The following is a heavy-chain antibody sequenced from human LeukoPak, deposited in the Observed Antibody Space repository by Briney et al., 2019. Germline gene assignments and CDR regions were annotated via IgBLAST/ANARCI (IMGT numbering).Heavy chain of an antibody. CDR2: IYYSGYT. D-gene: IGHD3-10*01. J-gene: IGHJ6*02. CDR3: VRLSKGNGMDV. Sequence: SETLSLTCTVSGGSISSSSYYWSWIRQPPGKGLEWIGYIYYSGYTNYNPSLKSRVTISVDTSKNHFSLRLSSVTAADTAVYYCVRLSKGNGMDVWGQGTTVTVSS. V-gene: IGHV4-61*03. CDR1: GGSISSSSYY.